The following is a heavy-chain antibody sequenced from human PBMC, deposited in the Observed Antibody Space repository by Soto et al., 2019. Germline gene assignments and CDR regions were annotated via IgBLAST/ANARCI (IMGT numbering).Heavy chain of an antibody. D-gene: IGHD2-15*01. J-gene: IGHJ4*02. CDR2: INYRGTT. V-gene: IGHV4-31*03. CDR3: ARDAPGVAPF. Sequence: QVQLQESGPGLVKPSQTLSLTCTVSGGSIIDGQTYLNWIRQHPERGLEWMGYINYRGTTNYSPAPKSRLLISVETSKNQFSLTLTSVTAADTAVYYCARDAPGVAPFWGQGTLGTVSS. CDR1: GGSIIDGQTY.